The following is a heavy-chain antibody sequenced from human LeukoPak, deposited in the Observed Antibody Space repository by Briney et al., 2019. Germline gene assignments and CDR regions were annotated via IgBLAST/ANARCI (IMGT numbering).Heavy chain of an antibody. CDR3: AGGNIAAAGTVPY. Sequence: SETLSLTCTVSGGSISSGSYYWSWIRQPAGKGLEWIGRIYTSGSTNYNPSLKSRVTMSVDTSKNQFSLKLSSVTAADTAVYYCAGGNIAAAGTVPYWGQGTLVTVSS. CDR1: GGSISSGSYY. J-gene: IGHJ4*02. V-gene: IGHV4-61*02. CDR2: IYTSGST. D-gene: IGHD6-13*01.